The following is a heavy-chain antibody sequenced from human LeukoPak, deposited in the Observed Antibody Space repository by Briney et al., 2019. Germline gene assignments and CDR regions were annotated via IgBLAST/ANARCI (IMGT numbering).Heavy chain of an antibody. CDR3: ARVAKERVGGVYYFDY. V-gene: IGHV3-13*01. J-gene: IGHJ4*02. CDR2: IGTAGDT. CDR1: GFTFSDYD. D-gene: IGHD1-1*01. Sequence: PGGSLGLSCAAPGFTFSDYDMHWVRQATGKGLEWVSAIGTAGDTYYTGSVKGRFTISRENAKNSLYLQMNSLRAGDTAVYYCARVAKERVGGVYYFDYWGQGTLVTVSS.